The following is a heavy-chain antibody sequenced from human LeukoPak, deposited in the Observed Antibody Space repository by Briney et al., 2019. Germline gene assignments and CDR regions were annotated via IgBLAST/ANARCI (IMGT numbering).Heavy chain of an antibody. V-gene: IGHV3-15*01. CDR1: GFTFSYAW. Sequence: GGSLRLSCAASGFTFSYAWMSCVRQSPGKGLEWVGRIQRKIDGGTTDYAAPVKGRFTISRDDSKHTLFLQMNSLKTEDTAVYYCTTESSGGPDYWGRGTLVTVSS. D-gene: IGHD1-26*01. J-gene: IGHJ4*02. CDR2: IQRKIDGGTT. CDR3: TTESSGGPDY.